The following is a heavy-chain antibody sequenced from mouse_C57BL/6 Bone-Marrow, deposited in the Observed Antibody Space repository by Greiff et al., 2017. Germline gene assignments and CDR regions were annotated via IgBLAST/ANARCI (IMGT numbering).Heavy chain of an antibody. CDR1: GYSFTDYN. CDR2: INPNYGTT. D-gene: IGHD1-1*01. CDR3: ARQITTVVATRSYFDY. J-gene: IGHJ2*01. V-gene: IGHV1-39*01. Sequence: VHVKQSGPELVKPGASVKISCKASGYSFTDYNMNWVKQSNGKSLEWIGVINPNYGTTSYNQKFKGKATLTVDQSSSTAYMQLNSLTSEDSAVYYCARQITTVVATRSYFDYWGQGTTLTVSS.